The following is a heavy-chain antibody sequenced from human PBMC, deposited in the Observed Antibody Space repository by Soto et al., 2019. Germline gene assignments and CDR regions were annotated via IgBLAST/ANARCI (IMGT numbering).Heavy chain of an antibody. CDR2: IYYSGST. D-gene: IGHD6-6*01. CDR1: GGSISSYY. CDR3: ARYGYSSSYDY. Sequence: SETLSLTCTVSGGSISSYYWSWIRQPPGKGLEWIGYIYYSGSTNYNPSLKSRVTISVDTSKNQFSLKLSSVTAADTAVYYCARYGYSSSYDYWGQGTLVTVSS. V-gene: IGHV4-59*01. J-gene: IGHJ4*02.